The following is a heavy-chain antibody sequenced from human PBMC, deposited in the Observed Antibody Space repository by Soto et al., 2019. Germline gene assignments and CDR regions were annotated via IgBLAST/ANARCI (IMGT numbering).Heavy chain of an antibody. CDR1: GYSFTSYW. CDR3: ARQSIAAAGNLGTVQDV. J-gene: IGHJ6*02. Sequence: GESLKISCKGSGYSFTSYWIGWVRQMPGKGLEWMGIIYPGDSDTRYSPSFQGQVTISADKSISTAYLQWSSLKASDTAMYYCARQSIAAAGNLGTVQDVWGQGTTVTVSS. V-gene: IGHV5-51*01. CDR2: IYPGDSDT. D-gene: IGHD6-13*01.